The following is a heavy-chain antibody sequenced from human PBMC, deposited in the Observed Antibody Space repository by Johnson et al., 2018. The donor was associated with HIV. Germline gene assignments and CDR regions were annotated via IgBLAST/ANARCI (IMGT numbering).Heavy chain of an antibody. CDR3: ARSCGGDCNDAFDI. D-gene: IGHD2-21*02. Sequence: QVQLVESGGGVVQPGRSLRLSCAASEFTFSSYGMHWVRQAPGKGLEWVAVIWYDGSNKYYADSVKGGLTISRDNSKNTLYLQMNSLRPEATAVYYCARSCGGDCNDAFDIWGQGTMVTVSS. J-gene: IGHJ3*02. V-gene: IGHV3-33*08. CDR1: EFTFSSYG. CDR2: IWYDGSNK.